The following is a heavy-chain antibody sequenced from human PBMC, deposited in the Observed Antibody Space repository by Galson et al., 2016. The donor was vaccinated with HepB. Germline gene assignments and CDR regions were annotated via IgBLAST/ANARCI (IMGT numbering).Heavy chain of an antibody. CDR3: ATGGSYSTNDPFDI. Sequence: SLRLSCAASGFSFSNAWMNWVRQAPGKGLEWVGRIKSKPDGGTRDYAAPVKGRFSVSRDDSENTLYLKMNSLKTEDSAVYYCATGGSYSTNDPFDIWGQGTMVTVSS. J-gene: IGHJ3*02. CDR1: GFSFSNAW. D-gene: IGHD1-26*01. CDR2: IKSKPDGGTR. V-gene: IGHV3-15*07.